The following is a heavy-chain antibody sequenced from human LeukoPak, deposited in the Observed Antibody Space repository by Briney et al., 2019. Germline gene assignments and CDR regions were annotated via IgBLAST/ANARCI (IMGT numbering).Heavy chain of an antibody. J-gene: IGHJ4*02. CDR1: GFTFDDYA. V-gene: IGHV3-9*01. D-gene: IGHD6-19*01. CDR3: AKDNRRHYTSGPNPDSLH. Sequence: GGSLRLSCAASGFTFDDYAMHWVRQTPGKGLEWVSGISWNSGSIDYADSVKGRFTISRDNAKNSLYLQMNSLRVEDTAFYYCAKDNRRHYTSGPNPDSLHWGQGALVTVSS. CDR2: ISWNSGSI.